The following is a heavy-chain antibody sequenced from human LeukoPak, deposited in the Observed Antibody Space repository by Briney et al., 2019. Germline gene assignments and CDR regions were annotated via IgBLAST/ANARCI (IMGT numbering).Heavy chain of an antibody. Sequence: SETLSLTCTVSGGSISTYYWNWIRQPPGKGLEWIGEINHSGSTNYNPSLKSRVTISVDTSKNQFSLKLSSVTAADTAVYYCARSYPAIDYWGQGTLVTVSS. CDR3: ARSYPAIDY. D-gene: IGHD1-26*01. CDR1: GGSISTYY. J-gene: IGHJ4*02. V-gene: IGHV4-34*01. CDR2: INHSGST.